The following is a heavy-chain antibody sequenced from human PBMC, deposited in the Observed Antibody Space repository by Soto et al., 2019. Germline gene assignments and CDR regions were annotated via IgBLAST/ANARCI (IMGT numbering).Heavy chain of an antibody. V-gene: IGHV4-59*01. D-gene: IGHD3-22*01. J-gene: IGHJ4*02. CDR2: IYYSGST. CDR3: ARARYDSSGYYYFDY. CDR1: GGSISGYY. Sequence: XETLSLTCTVSGGSISGYYWSWIRQPPGKGLEWIGYIYYSGSTIYNPSLKSRVTISVDTSKNQFSLKLSSVTAADTAVYYCARARYDSSGYYYFDYWGQGTLVTVSS.